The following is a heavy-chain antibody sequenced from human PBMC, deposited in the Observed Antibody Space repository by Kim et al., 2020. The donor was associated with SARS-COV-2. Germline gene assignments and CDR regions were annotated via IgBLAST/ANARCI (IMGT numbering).Heavy chain of an antibody. V-gene: IGHV4-59*13. CDR2: IYYSGST. CDR1: GGSISSYY. D-gene: IGHD3-9*01. CDR3: ARGNYDILTGYYRYYYYG. Sequence: SETLSLTCTVSGGSISSYYWSWIRQPPGKGLEWIGYIYYSGSTNYNPSLKSRVTISVDTSKNQFSLKLSSVTAADTAVYYCARGNYDILTGYYRYYYYG. J-gene: IGHJ6*01.